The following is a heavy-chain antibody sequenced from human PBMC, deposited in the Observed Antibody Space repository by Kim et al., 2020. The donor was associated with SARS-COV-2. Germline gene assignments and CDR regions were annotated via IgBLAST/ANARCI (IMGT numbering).Heavy chain of an antibody. J-gene: IGHJ6*02. CDR1: GGSISSSSYY. CDR2: IYYSGST. D-gene: IGHD3-22*01. CDR3: ARDYYDTDTALTLTVPSGMDV. V-gene: IGHV4-39*01. Sequence: SETLSLTCTVSGGSISSSSYYWGWIRQPPGKGLEWIGSIYYSGSTYYNPSLKSRVTISVDTSKNQFSLKLSSVTAADTAVYYCARDYYDTDTALTLTVPSGMDVWGQGTTVTVSS.